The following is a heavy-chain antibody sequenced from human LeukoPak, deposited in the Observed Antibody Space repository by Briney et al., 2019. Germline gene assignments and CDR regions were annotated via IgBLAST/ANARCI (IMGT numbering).Heavy chain of an antibody. CDR3: TRQGWFGNYGMDV. Sequence: GESLQISCKGSGYSFTSYWIGWVRQMPGKGLEWMGIIYPGDSDTRYSPSFQGQVTISADKSISTAYLQWSSLKASDTAMYYCTRQGWFGNYGMDVWGQGTTVTVSS. CDR2: IYPGDSDT. J-gene: IGHJ6*02. CDR1: GYSFTSYW. D-gene: IGHD3-10*01. V-gene: IGHV5-51*01.